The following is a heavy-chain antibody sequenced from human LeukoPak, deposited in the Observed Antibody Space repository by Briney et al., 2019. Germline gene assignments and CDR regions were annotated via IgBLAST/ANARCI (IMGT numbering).Heavy chain of an antibody. D-gene: IGHD3-9*01. CDR3: ARDGEYDILDYYYYGMVV. CDR2: IKQDGSEK. CDR1: GFTFSSYW. J-gene: IGHJ6*02. V-gene: IGHV3-7*01. Sequence: GGSLRLSCAASGFTFSSYWMSWVRQAPGKGLEWVANIKQDGSEKYYVDSVKGRFTISRDNAKNSLYLQMNSLRAEDTAVYYCARDGEYDILDYYYYGMVVWGQGTTVTVSS.